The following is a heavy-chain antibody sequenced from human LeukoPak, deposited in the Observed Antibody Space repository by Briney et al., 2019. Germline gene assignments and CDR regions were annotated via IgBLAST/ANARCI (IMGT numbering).Heavy chain of an antibody. V-gene: IGHV3-33*06. CDR1: GFTFSTYG. D-gene: IGHD3-22*01. CDR2: IWYDGSNK. Sequence: PGGSLRLSCAASGFTFSTYGMHWVRQAPGKWLEWVAVIWYDGSNKYYADSVKGRFTISRDNSKNTLFLQMNSMRAEDTAVYYCAKPRSSYDSSGYDYFDYWGQGTLVTVSS. CDR3: AKPRSSYDSSGYDYFDY. J-gene: IGHJ4*02.